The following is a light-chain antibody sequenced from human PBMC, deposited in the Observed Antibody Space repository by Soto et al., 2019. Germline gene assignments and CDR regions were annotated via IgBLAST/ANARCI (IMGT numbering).Light chain of an antibody. Sequence: DIQMTQSPSSLSASVGDRVTITCRASQIISNYLNWFQQNPGRAPTLLIYGASNLQNGVPTRFRGSASGPDFSLPISSLQPEDFASYYCQHNYDPPYTFGQGTKLE. V-gene: IGKV1-39*01. J-gene: IGKJ2*01. CDR1: QIISNY. CDR3: QHNYDPPYT. CDR2: GAS.